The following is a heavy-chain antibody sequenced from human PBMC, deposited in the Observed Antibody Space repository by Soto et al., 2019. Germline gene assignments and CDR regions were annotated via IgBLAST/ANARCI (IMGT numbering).Heavy chain of an antibody. CDR2: IWYDGSNK. Sequence: PAESLCLSCRASGFTFTSYGLHWVRQAPGKGLEWVAVIWYDGSNKYYADSVKGRFTISRDNSKNTLYLQMSSLRAEDTAVYYCARVEQWNYYFDYWGQGT. CDR3: ARVEQWNYYFDY. J-gene: IGHJ4*02. D-gene: IGHD6-19*01. V-gene: IGHV3-33*01. CDR1: GFTFTSYG.